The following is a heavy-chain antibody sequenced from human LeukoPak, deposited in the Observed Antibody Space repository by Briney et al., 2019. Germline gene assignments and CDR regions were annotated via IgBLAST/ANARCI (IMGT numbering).Heavy chain of an antibody. J-gene: IGHJ4*02. CDR1: GYTFTSYG. CDR3: ARGYYGSGSQGEFDY. CDR2: ISAYNGNT. Sequence: ASVKVSCKASGYTFTSYGISWVRQAPGQGLEWMGWISAYNGNTNYAQKLQGRVTMTTDTSTSTAYMELRSLRSDDTAVYYCARGYYGSGSQGEFDYWGQGTLVTVSS. D-gene: IGHD3-10*01. V-gene: IGHV1-18*01.